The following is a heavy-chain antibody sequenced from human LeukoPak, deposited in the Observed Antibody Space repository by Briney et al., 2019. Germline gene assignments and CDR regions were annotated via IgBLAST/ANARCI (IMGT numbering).Heavy chain of an antibody. D-gene: IGHD3-3*01. CDR1: GYTSTGYY. Sequence: ASVKVSCKASGYTSTGYYMHWVRQAPGQGLEWMGWINPNSGGTNYAQKFQGRVTMTRDTSISTAYMELSRLRSDDTAVYYCARQLSYDFWSSDYWGQGTLVTVSS. CDR3: ARQLSYDFWSSDY. CDR2: INPNSGGT. J-gene: IGHJ4*02. V-gene: IGHV1-2*02.